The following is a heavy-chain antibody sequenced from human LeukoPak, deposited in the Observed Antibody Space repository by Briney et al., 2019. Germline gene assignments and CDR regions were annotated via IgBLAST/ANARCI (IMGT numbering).Heavy chain of an antibody. J-gene: IGHJ6*02. V-gene: IGHV4-30-2*01. CDR1: GGSITSGGFY. Sequence: SETLSLTCTVSGGSITSGGFYWSWIRQPPGKGLEWIGYIHQSGDTYQNPSLRGRVTVSLDRSKNEFYLKLNSVTAADTAVYYCARQKWEQQGRDYYFNGLDVWGPGTTVIVSS. CDR3: ARQKWEQQGRDYYFNGLDV. CDR2: IHQSGDT. D-gene: IGHD1/OR15-1a*01.